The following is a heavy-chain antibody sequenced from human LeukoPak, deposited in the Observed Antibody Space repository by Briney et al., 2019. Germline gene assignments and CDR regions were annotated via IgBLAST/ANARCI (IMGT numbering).Heavy chain of an antibody. CDR2: IYSSGNT. Sequence: KSSETLSLTCTVSGGSIRGKYWTWIRQSAGKGLEWIGRIYSSGNTNYNPSLQSRVTMSVDTSKNQCSLKLTSVTAADTAVYYCARGDDGDYWGQGTLVTVSS. J-gene: IGHJ4*02. D-gene: IGHD5-24*01. CDR1: GGSIRGKY. V-gene: IGHV4-4*07. CDR3: ARGDDGDY.